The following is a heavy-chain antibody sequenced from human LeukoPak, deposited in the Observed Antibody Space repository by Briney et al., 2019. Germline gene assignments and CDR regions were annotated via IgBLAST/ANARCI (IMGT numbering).Heavy chain of an antibody. CDR2: INHSGST. D-gene: IGHD6-13*01. CDR1: GGSFSDYY. V-gene: IGHV4-34*01. CDR3: AGRNITALAAAASWFDP. J-gene: IGHJ5*02. Sequence: SETLSLTCAVYGGSFSDYYWSWIRQPPGKGLEWIGEINHSGSTNYNPSLKNRVIISVDTTNNQFSLQLNSLTAADTAVYYCAGRNITALAAAASWFDPWGQGTLVTVSS.